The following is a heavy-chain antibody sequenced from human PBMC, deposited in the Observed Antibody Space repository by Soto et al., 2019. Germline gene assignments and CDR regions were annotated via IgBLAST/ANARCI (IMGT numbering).Heavy chain of an antibody. Sequence: GGSLRLSCAASGFTFSSYAMSWVRQAPGKGLEWVSAISGSGGSTYYADSVKGRFTISRDNSKNTLYLQMNSLRAEDTGVYYCAKFLVVTTVHLRGIDVWGQGTTDTVS. CDR3: AKFLVVTTVHLRGIDV. V-gene: IGHV3-23*01. CDR2: ISGSGGST. D-gene: IGHD4-17*01. J-gene: IGHJ6*02. CDR1: GFTFSSYA.